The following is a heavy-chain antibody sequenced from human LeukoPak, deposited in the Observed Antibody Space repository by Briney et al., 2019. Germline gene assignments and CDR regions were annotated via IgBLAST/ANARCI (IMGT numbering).Heavy chain of an antibody. J-gene: IGHJ4*02. Sequence: PGGSLRLSCTASGFAFSNYWMTWVRQAPGKGLEWVANIKRDGKDKYYVDSVKGRFTISRDNAENSLYLEVNSLRAEDTAVYYCARALYTTGWYPDYFDYWGQGTLVTVSA. D-gene: IGHD6-19*01. CDR2: IKRDGKDK. CDR3: ARALYTTGWYPDYFDY. CDR1: GFAFSNYW. V-gene: IGHV3-7*01.